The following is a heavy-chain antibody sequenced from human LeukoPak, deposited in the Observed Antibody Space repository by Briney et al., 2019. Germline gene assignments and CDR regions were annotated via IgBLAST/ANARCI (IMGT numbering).Heavy chain of an antibody. D-gene: IGHD5/OR15-5a*01. V-gene: IGHV1-18*01. Sequence: GASVMLSCKASGYTFTSFGISWVRQAPGQGLEWMGGSSAYNGNTNNTQKFQGRVTMTPDTSTSTAYMELRSLRSDDTAVYYCARDLGEFRVYGVFFDYWGQGTLVTVSS. CDR3: ARDLGEFRVYGVFFDY. CDR1: GYTFTSFG. CDR2: SSAYNGNT. J-gene: IGHJ4*02.